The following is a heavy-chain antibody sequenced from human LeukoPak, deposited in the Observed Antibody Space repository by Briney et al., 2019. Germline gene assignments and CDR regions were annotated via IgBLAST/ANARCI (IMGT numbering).Heavy chain of an antibody. Sequence: SVKVSCKASGGTFSSYAISWVRQAPGQGLEWMGGIIPIFGTANYAQKFQGRVTITADESTSTAYMELSSLRSEDTAVYYCARSITIFGVVITNNWFDPWGQGTLVTVSS. CDR3: ARSITIFGVVITNNWFDP. J-gene: IGHJ5*02. V-gene: IGHV1-69*13. CDR1: GGTFSSYA. CDR2: IIPIFGTA. D-gene: IGHD3-3*01.